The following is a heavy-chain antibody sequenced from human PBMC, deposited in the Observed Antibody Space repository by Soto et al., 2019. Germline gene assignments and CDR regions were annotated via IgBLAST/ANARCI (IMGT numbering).Heavy chain of an antibody. J-gene: IGHJ4*02. CDR2: IWYDGSNK. CDR3: ARDRGQWLGQGALDY. V-gene: IGHV3-33*01. Sequence: QVQLVESGGGVVQPGRSLRLSCAASGFTFSSYGMHWVRQAPGKGLEWVAVIWYDGSNKYYADSVKGRFTISRDNSKNTLYLQMNSLRAEDTAVYYCARDRGQWLGQGALDYWGQGTLVTVSS. CDR1: GFTFSSYG. D-gene: IGHD6-19*01.